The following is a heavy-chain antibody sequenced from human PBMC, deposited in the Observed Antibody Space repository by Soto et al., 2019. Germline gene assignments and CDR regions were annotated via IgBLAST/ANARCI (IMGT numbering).Heavy chain of an antibody. CDR2: INGDGSST. CDR3: AIAVAGPTAIAY. D-gene: IGHD6-19*01. J-gene: IGHJ4*02. Sequence: EVQLVESGGGLVQPGESLRLSCVVSGFTISSYWMHWVRQAPGKGLVWVSRINGDGSSTNYADSVKGRFTISRDNAKNTLYLQMNTLRAEDTAVYYCAIAVAGPTAIAYWGKGNQVTVSS. V-gene: IGHV3-74*01. CDR1: GFTISSYW.